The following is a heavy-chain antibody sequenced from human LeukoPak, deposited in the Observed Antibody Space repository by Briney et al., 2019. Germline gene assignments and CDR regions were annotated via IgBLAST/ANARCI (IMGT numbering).Heavy chain of an antibody. D-gene: IGHD5-18*01. V-gene: IGHV1-2*02. J-gene: IGHJ6*03. CDR1: GYTFTAYY. Sequence: ASVKVSCKASGYTFTAYYIHWVRQAPGQGLEWTGWINPNSVGTNYAQKFQGRVTMTRDTSMSTAYMELSRLRSDDTAVYYCARDGVDSYGYSSYYMDVWGKGTTVTVSS. CDR2: INPNSVGT. CDR3: ARDGVDSYGYSSYYMDV.